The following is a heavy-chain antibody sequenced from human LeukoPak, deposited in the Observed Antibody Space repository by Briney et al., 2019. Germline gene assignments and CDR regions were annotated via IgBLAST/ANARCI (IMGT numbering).Heavy chain of an antibody. J-gene: IGHJ5*02. V-gene: IGHV1-69*05. D-gene: IGHD1-7*01. Sequence: ASVKVSCKASGGTFSGYAIIWVRQAPGQGLEWMGGIIPIFGTANYAQKFQGRVTITTDESTSTAYMELSSLRSEDTAVYYCARGGITGTTSWFDPWGQGTLVTVSS. CDR2: IIPIFGTA. CDR1: GGTFSGYA. CDR3: ARGGITGTTSWFDP.